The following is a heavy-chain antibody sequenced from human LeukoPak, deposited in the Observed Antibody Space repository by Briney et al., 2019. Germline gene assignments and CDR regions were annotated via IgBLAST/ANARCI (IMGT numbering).Heavy chain of an antibody. D-gene: IGHD6-19*01. Sequence: SETLSLTCTVSGGSISSSSYYWGWIRQPPGKGLEWIGSIYYSGSTYYNPSLKSRVTISVDKSKNQFSLKLSSVTAADTAVYYCARGPINIAVAGDYYYGMDVWGQGTTVTVSS. CDR2: IYYSGST. CDR3: ARGPINIAVAGDYYYGMDV. CDR1: GGSISSSSYY. V-gene: IGHV4-39*07. J-gene: IGHJ6*02.